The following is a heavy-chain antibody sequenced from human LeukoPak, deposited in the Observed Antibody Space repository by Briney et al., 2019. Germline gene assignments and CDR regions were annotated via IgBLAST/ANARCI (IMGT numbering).Heavy chain of an antibody. J-gene: IGHJ4*02. CDR2: ISGSGDST. D-gene: IGHD6-19*01. CDR3: AKGYTSGWYFFDY. Sequence: GGSLRLSCAASGFTFSSYAMSWVRQTPGKGLEGVSDISGSGDSTFYADSVKGRFPIHRDNSKNTMYLQMNSLRAEDTAVYYCAKGYTSGWYFFDYWGQGTLVTVSS. CDR1: GFTFSSYA. V-gene: IGHV3-23*01.